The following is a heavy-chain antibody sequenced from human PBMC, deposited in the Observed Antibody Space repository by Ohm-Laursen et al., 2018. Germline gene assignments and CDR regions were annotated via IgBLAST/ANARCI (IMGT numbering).Heavy chain of an antibody. J-gene: IGHJ4*02. Sequence: SLRLSCTASGFTFDDYAMHWVRQAPGKGLEWVSGIRWNSGSIGYADSVKGRFTISRDNAKNSLYLQMNSLRAEDTALYYCAKDTRPNSSGWYMNWGQGTLVTVSS. D-gene: IGHD6-19*01. CDR2: IRWNSGSI. CDR3: AKDTRPNSSGWYMN. CDR1: GFTFDDYA. V-gene: IGHV3-9*01.